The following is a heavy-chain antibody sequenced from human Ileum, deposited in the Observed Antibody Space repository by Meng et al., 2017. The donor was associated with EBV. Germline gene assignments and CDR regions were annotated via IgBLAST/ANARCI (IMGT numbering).Heavy chain of an antibody. CDR2: INHSGST. CDR1: GGSFSGYY. J-gene: IGHJ4*02. V-gene: IGHV4-34*01. D-gene: IGHD4-17*01. CDR3: ARGRGYGDYGSLY. Sequence: VPLQRVGAGILNPSEILSLACAVYGGSFSGYYWSWIRQPPGKGLEWIGEINHSGSTNYNPSLKSRVTISVDTSKNQFSLKPSSVTAADTAVYYCARGRGYGDYGSLYWGQGTLVTVSS.